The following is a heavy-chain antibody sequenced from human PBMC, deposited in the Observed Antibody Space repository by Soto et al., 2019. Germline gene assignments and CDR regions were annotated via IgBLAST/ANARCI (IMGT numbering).Heavy chain of an antibody. CDR1: GFTFSSHA. V-gene: IGHV3-23*01. D-gene: IGHD3-16*01. CDR2: ISGDGGST. CDR3: AKGAWVGTYDS. Sequence: PGGSLRLSCAASGFTFSSHAMSWVRQAPGKGLEWVSAISGDGGSTYYADSVRGRFTISRDDSKNTLFLELRSLRVDDTAVYYCAKGAWVGTYDSWGQGTVVTVS. J-gene: IGHJ4*02.